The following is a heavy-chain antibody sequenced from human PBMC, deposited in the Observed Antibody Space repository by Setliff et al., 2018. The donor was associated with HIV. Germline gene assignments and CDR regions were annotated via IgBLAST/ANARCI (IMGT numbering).Heavy chain of an antibody. D-gene: IGHD1-26*01. CDR3: ARESGSYYRDLDY. CDR2: ISAYNGNT. J-gene: IGHJ4*02. Sequence: ASVKVSCKASGYTFISYDINWVRQAPGQGLEWMGWISAYNGNTRYAQKLQGRVTMTTGASTSTAYMELRSLRSDDTAVYYCARESGSYYRDLDYWGQGTLVTVSS. CDR1: GYTFISYD. V-gene: IGHV1-18*01.